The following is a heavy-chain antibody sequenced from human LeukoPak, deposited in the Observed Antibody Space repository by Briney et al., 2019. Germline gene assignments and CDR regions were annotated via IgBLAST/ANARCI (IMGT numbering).Heavy chain of an antibody. J-gene: IGHJ3*02. CDR1: GESFSGYY. D-gene: IGHD2-2*01. CDR2: INHSGST. V-gene: IGHV4-34*01. CDR3: ARYYYCSSTSCYVIDAFDI. Sequence: PSETLSLTCAVYGESFSGYYWSWIRQPPGKGLEWIGEINHSGSTNYNPSLKSRVTISVDTSKNQFSLKLSSVTAADTAVYYCARYYYCSSTSCYVIDAFDIWGQGTMVTVSS.